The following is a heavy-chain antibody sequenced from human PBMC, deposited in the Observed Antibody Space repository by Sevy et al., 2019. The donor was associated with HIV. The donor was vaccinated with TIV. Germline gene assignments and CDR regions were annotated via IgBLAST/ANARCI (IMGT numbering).Heavy chain of an antibody. V-gene: IGHV3-30-3*01. D-gene: IGHD3-3*01. Sequence: GGSLRLSCAASGFTFSSYAMHWVRQAPGKGLEWVAVISYDGSNKYYADSVKGRFTIPRDNSKKTLYLQMNSLRAEDTAVYYCARDGAHDFWSGYDYYFDYWGQGTLVTVSS. J-gene: IGHJ4*02. CDR3: ARDGAHDFWSGYDYYFDY. CDR1: GFTFSSYA. CDR2: ISYDGSNK.